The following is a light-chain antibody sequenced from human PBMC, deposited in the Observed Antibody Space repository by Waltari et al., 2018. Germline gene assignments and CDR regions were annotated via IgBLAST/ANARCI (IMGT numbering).Light chain of an antibody. CDR2: LGS. Sequence: DIVMPQSPLSLPVTPGEPASISCRSSQSLLHSNGYNYFDWYLQKPGQSPQLLIYLGSNRASGVPDRFSGSGSGTDFTLKISRVEAEDVGVYYCMQALQTPWTFGQGTKVEIK. CDR1: QSLLHSNGYNY. V-gene: IGKV2-28*01. CDR3: MQALQTPWT. J-gene: IGKJ1*01.